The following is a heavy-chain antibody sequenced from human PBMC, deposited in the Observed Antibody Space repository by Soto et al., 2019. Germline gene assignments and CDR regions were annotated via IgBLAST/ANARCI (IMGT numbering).Heavy chain of an antibody. CDR1: VYTFTCYY. D-gene: IGHD6-6*01. CDR3: ASSSSRIFQSGH. V-gene: IGHV1-2*04. J-gene: IGHJ1*01. Sequence: XSVKVSCKASVYTFTCYYMHWVRQAPGQGLEWMGWTNPNSGGTNYAQKFQGWVTMTRDTSISTACMELSRLRSDDTAVYYCASSSSRIFQSGHWGQGTLVTVSS. CDR2: TNPNSGGT.